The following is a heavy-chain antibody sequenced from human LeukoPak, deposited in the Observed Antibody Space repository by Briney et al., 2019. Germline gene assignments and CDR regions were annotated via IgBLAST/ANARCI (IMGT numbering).Heavy chain of an antibody. V-gene: IGHV3-20*04. J-gene: IGHJ3*02. Sequence: GGSLRLSCAASGFTFSSYGMSWVRQAPGKGLEWVSGINWNGGSTGYADSVKGRFTISRDNAKNSLYLQMNSLRAEDTALYYCARGIWGSEPGSAFDIWGQGTMVTVSS. CDR3: ARGIWGSEPGSAFDI. D-gene: IGHD3-16*01. CDR2: INWNGGST. CDR1: GFTFSSYG.